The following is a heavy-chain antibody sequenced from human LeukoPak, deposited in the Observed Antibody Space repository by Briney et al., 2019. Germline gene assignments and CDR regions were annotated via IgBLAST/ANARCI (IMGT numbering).Heavy chain of an antibody. J-gene: IGHJ4*02. CDR3: AKDGPYHDILTAYRRTSAYYFDY. D-gene: IGHD3-9*01. Sequence: GGSLRLSCAASGFTFSSYWMSWVRQAPGKGLEWVANIKQDGSEKYYVDSVKGRFTISRDKSKNTLNLQMNSLRAEDTAVYYCAKDGPYHDILTAYRRTSAYYFDYWGQGTLVTVSS. CDR2: IKQDGSEK. V-gene: IGHV3-7*01. CDR1: GFTFSSYW.